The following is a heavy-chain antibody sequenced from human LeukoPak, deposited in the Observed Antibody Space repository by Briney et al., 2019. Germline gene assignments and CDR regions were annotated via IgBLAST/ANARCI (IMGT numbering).Heavy chain of an antibody. CDR2: IFHSGNS. CDR3: ARVGYNWNLWFDF. J-gene: IGHJ3*01. D-gene: IGHD1-7*01. Sequence: SETLSLTCTVSGYSISSGYYWGWIRQPPGKGLQWIGSIFHSGNSYYNPSLKSRVTISVDTSKNQFSLKVNSVTAADTAVYYCARVGYNWNLWFDFWGQGTTVTVSS. V-gene: IGHV4-38-2*02. CDR1: GYSISSGYY.